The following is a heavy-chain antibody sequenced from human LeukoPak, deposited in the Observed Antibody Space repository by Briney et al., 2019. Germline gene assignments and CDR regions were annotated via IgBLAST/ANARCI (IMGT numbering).Heavy chain of an antibody. D-gene: IGHD3-10*01. V-gene: IGHV4-4*07. CDR3: ARDLRGVHIVEYFDV. J-gene: IGHJ2*01. Sequence: SETLSLTCTVSGGSICSLHWNWIRQPAGKGLEWIGRSYVSGNTYYNPSLKSRVTMSVDTSKNQFSLKLRSVTAADTAVYYCARDLRGVHIVEYFDVWGRGTLVTVSS. CDR2: SYVSGNT. CDR1: GGSICSLH.